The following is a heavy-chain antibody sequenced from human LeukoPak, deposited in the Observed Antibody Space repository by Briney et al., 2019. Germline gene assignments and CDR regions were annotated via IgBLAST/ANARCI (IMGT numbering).Heavy chain of an antibody. V-gene: IGHV1-18*01. Sequence: GPSVKVSCKASVYTFTSYGISWVRQAPRQEVEWMGWISTYNGNTNYAQKLQGRVTITTDTSTSTAYVEMRSMRSDDTAVYYCARARLSTSYYYDSSGYYKGTFDYWGQGTLVTVSS. J-gene: IGHJ4*02. D-gene: IGHD3-22*01. CDR2: ISTYNGNT. CDR3: ARARLSTSYYYDSSGYYKGTFDY. CDR1: VYTFTSYG.